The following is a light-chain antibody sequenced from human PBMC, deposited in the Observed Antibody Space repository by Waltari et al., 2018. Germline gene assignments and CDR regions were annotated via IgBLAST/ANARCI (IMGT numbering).Light chain of an antibody. CDR2: DAL. CDR3: QQGYKRRT. V-gene: IGKV3-11*01. J-gene: IGKJ4*01. Sequence: IVLTQSPVTLSLSPGERATLSCKASESVSNYLAWYQQKPGQAPMLLIYDALKRATGIPVRFSGSGSGTDFTLTISSLEPEDFAVYYCQQGYKRRTFGGGTNVEIK. CDR1: ESVSNY.